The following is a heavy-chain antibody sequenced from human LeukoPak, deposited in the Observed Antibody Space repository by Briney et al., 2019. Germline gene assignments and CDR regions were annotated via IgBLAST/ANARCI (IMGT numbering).Heavy chain of an antibody. CDR2: IIPILGIA. J-gene: IGHJ6*02. V-gene: IGHV1-69*04. Sequence: SVKVSCKASGGTFSSYAISWVRQAPGQGLEWMGRIIPILGIANYAQKFQGGVTITADKSTGTAYMELSSLRSEDTAVYYCARAVGYYGSGSYRDYYYYYGMDVWGQGTTVTVSS. CDR1: GGTFSSYA. CDR3: ARAVGYYGSGSYRDYYYYYGMDV. D-gene: IGHD3-10*01.